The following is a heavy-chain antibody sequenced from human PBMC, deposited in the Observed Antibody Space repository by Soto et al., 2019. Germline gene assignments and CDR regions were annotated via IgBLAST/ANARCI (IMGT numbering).Heavy chain of an antibody. CDR2: IIPIFGTA. D-gene: IGHD4-17*01. CDR1: GGTFSSYA. V-gene: IGHV1-69*06. Sequence: QVQLVQSGAEVKKPGSSVKVSCKASGGTFSSYAISWVRQAPGQGLEWMGGIIPIFGTANYAQKFQGRVTITADKSTSNDYMELSSLRSEDTAVYYCARDPARLRLTYFDYWGQGTLVTVSS. CDR3: ARDPARLRLTYFDY. J-gene: IGHJ4*02.